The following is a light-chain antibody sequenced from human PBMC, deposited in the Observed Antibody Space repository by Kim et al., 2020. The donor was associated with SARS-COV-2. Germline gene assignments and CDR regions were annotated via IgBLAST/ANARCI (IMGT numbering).Light chain of an antibody. CDR1: QIVGSDY. J-gene: IGKJ2*01. Sequence: DIVLTQSPGTLSLLPGERASLSCRASQIVGSDYLAWYQQKSGQAPRLLIYAASNRASGIPDRFSGSGSATDFTLTISRLVPEDFAVYYCQHYGSSPPLYTFGQGTKLEI. CDR2: AAS. V-gene: IGKV3-20*01. CDR3: QHYGSSPPLYT.